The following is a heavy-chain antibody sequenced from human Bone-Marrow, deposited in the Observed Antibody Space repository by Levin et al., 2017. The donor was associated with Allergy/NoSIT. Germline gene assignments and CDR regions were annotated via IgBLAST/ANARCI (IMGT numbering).Heavy chain of an antibody. Sequence: ASVKVSCKASGYIFTSYDINWVRQATGQGLEWMGWMNPNSGNTGFAQKFQGRITMTRNTSTRTAYMELSSLRSDDTAVYYCARLRWLQQQRGWCDPWGQGTLVTVSS. D-gene: IGHD5-24*01. J-gene: IGHJ5*02. CDR1: GYIFTSYD. CDR3: ARLRWLQQQRGWCDP. V-gene: IGHV1-8*01. CDR2: MNPNSGNT.